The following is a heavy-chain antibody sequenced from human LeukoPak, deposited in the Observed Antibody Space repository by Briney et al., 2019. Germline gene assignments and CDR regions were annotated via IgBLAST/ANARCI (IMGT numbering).Heavy chain of an antibody. CDR2: INHSGST. CDR1: GGSFSGYY. J-gene: IGHJ4*02. Sequence: KPSETLSLTCAVYGGSFSGYYWSWIRQPPGKGLEWIGEINHSGSTNYNPSLKSRVTMPVDTSKNQFSLKLSSVTAADTAVYYCARGTLYSGWSYYFDYWGQGSQVTVSS. D-gene: IGHD6-19*01. V-gene: IGHV4-34*01. CDR3: ARGTLYSGWSYYFDY.